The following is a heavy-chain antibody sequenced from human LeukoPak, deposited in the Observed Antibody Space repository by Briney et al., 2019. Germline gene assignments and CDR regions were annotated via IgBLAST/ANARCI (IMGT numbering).Heavy chain of an antibody. V-gene: IGHV3-74*01. CDR1: GFTFSSYW. CDR3: ASRREISGSGGWFDP. J-gene: IGHJ5*02. Sequence: GGSLRLSCAASGFTFSSYWMHWVRQAPGKGLVWVSRINSDGSSTSYADSVKGRFTISRDNAKNTLYLQMNSLRAEDTAVYYCASRREISGSGGWFDPWGQGTLVTVSS. D-gene: IGHD1-26*01. CDR2: INSDGSST.